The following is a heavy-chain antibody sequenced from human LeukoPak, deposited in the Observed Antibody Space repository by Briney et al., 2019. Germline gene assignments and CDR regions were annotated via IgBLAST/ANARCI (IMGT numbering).Heavy chain of an antibody. D-gene: IGHD3-3*01. CDR3: ARDKLTYYDFWSGYSPGYFDY. J-gene: IGHJ4*02. CDR2: ISAYNGNT. Sequence: ASVKVSCKASGYTFTSYGISWVRQAPGQGLEWMGWISAYNGNTNYAQKLQGRVTMTTDTSTSTAYMELRSLRSDDTAVYYCARDKLTYYDFWSGYSPGYFDYWGQGTLVTVSS. V-gene: IGHV1-18*01. CDR1: GYTFTSYG.